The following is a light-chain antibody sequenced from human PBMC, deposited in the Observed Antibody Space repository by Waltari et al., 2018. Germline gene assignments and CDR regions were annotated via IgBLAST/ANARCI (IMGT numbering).Light chain of an antibody. CDR3: CSYAGSYTYV. CDR2: YVS. Sequence: QSALTQPRSVSGSPGKSVTLSCTGTTSDVGGYPSVSRFQQHPGKAPNLIIYYVSERPSGIPDRFSGSKSDNTASLTISGLQAEDEADHYCCSYAGSYTYVFGSGTKVTVL. CDR1: TSDVGGYPS. J-gene: IGLJ1*01. V-gene: IGLV2-11*01.